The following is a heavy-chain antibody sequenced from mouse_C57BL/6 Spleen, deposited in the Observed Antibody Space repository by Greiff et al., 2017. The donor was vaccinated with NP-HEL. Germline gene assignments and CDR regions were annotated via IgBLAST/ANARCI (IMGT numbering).Heavy chain of an antibody. D-gene: IGHD1-1*01. Sequence: VQLQQPGAELVKPGASVKMSCKASGYTFTSYWITWVKQRPGQGLEWIGDIYPGSGSTNYNEKFKSKATLTVDTSSSTAYMQLSSLTSEDSAVYYCARWGYGSNSFDYWGQGTTLTVSS. V-gene: IGHV1-55*01. J-gene: IGHJ2*01. CDR1: GYTFTSYW. CDR3: ARWGYGSNSFDY. CDR2: IYPGSGST.